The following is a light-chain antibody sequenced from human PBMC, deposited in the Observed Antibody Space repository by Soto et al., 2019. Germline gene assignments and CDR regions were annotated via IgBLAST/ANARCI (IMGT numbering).Light chain of an antibody. Sequence: DIQMTQSPPSLRPSVGDAVTITCQASQDISNYLNWYQQKPGKAPKLLIYDASNLETGVPSRFSGSGSGTDFTFTISRLQPEDIATYYCQQYDNLPTFGQGTRLEI. CDR1: QDISNY. J-gene: IGKJ5*01. CDR2: DAS. CDR3: QQYDNLPT. V-gene: IGKV1-33*01.